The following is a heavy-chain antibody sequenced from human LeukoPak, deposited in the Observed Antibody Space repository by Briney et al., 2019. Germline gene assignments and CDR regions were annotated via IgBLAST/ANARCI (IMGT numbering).Heavy chain of an antibody. V-gene: IGHV1-18*01. Sequence: GASVKVSCKASGYTFTSYGISWVRQAPGQGLEWMGWISAYNGNTNYAQKLQGRVTMTTDTSTSTAYMELRSLRSDDTAVYYCARGGIDMHYYDSRAPDFFDYWGQGTLVTVSS. CDR1: GYTFTSYG. CDR2: ISAYNGNT. CDR3: ARGGIDMHYYDSRAPDFFDY. J-gene: IGHJ4*02. D-gene: IGHD3-22*01.